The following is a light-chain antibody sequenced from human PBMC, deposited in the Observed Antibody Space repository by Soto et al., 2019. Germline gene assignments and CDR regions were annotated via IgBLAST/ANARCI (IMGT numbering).Light chain of an antibody. CDR3: QKYNSAPWT. V-gene: IGKV1-27*01. Sequence: DIPMTQSPSSLSASVGDRVTITCRASQGIAKSLAWYQQKPGKAPKLLIYSASTLQSGVPSRFSGSGSGTDFTLTISSLQPEDVATYYCQKYNSAPWTFGQGTKVEIK. J-gene: IGKJ1*01. CDR1: QGIAKS. CDR2: SAS.